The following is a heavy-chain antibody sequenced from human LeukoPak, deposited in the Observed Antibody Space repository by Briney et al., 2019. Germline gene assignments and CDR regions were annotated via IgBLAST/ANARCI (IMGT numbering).Heavy chain of an antibody. CDR3: ARGRACYNNFEDFDY. J-gene: IGHJ4*02. Sequence: SETLSLTCIVSGGSISSSSYYWGWIRQHPGKGLEWIGSIYYDGSTYDNPFLKSRVSMVVDTSRNQFSLKLASVTAADTAVYYCARGRACYNNFEDFDYWGQGALVTVSS. V-gene: IGHV4-39*01. CDR2: IYYDGST. CDR1: GGSISSSSYY. D-gene: IGHD5-24*01.